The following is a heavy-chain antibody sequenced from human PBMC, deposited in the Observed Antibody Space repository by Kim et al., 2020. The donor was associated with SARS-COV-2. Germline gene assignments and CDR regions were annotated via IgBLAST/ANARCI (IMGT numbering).Heavy chain of an antibody. CDR1: GGTFSSYA. CDR2: IIPIFGTA. J-gene: IGHJ6*03. Sequence: SVKVSCKASGGTFSSYAISWVRQAPGQGLEWMGGIIPIFGTANYAQKFQGSVTITADESTSTAYMELSSLRSEDTAVYYCARQPLLITGTTFSYYYYMDVWGKGTTVTVSS. D-gene: IGHD1-7*01. V-gene: IGHV1-69*13. CDR3: ARQPLLITGTTFSYYYYMDV.